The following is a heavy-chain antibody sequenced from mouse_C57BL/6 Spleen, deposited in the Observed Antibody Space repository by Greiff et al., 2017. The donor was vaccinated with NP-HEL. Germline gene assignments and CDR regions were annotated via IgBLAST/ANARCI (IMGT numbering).Heavy chain of an antibody. CDR2: INPNNGGT. CDR1: GYTFTDYY. Sequence: VQLQQSGPELVKPGASVKISCKASGYTFTDYYMNWVKQSHGKSLEWIGDINPNNGGTSYNQKFKGKATLTVDKSSSTAYMELRSLTSEDSAVYYCASANPRVYYAMDYWGQGTSVTVSS. J-gene: IGHJ4*01. V-gene: IGHV1-26*01. CDR3: ASANPRVYYAMDY.